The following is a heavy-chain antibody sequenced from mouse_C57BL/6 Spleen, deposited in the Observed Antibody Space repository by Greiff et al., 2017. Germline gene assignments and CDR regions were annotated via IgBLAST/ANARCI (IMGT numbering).Heavy chain of an antibody. D-gene: IGHD1-1*01. Sequence: QVQLQQPGAELVRPGTSVKLSCKASGYTFTSYWMHWVKQRPGKGLEWIGVIDPSDSYTNYHQKFKGKATLTVDTSSSTAYMQLSSLTSEDSAVYYCARRVYYGSGDVGWLAYWGQGTLVTVSA. CDR1: GYTFTSYW. CDR2: IDPSDSYT. V-gene: IGHV1-59*01. J-gene: IGHJ3*01. CDR3: ARRVYYGSGDVGWLAY.